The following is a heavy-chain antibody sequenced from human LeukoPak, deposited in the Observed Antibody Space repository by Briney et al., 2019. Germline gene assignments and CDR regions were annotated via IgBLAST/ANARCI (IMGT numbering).Heavy chain of an antibody. CDR3: AKDWEYCSGGSCYSSLYFDY. V-gene: IGHV3-23*01. CDR1: GFTFSSYA. J-gene: IGHJ4*02. D-gene: IGHD2-15*01. Sequence: GGSLRLSCAASGFTFSSYAMSWVRQAPGKGLEWVSAISGSGGSTYYADSVKGRFTISRDNSKNTLYLQMNSLRAEDTAVYYCAKDWEYCSGGSCYSSLYFDYWGQGTLVTVSS. CDR2: ISGSGGST.